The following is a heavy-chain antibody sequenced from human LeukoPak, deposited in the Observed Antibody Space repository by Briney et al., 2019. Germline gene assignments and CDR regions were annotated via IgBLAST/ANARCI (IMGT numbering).Heavy chain of an antibody. CDR1: GFTFSNYG. D-gene: IGHD3-22*01. CDR3: ARGSYDTSGYDFEY. V-gene: IGHV3-48*01. CDR2: ISSSSSPI. Sequence: QTGGSLRLSCAASGFTFSNYGMNWVRQAPGKGLEWVSYISSSSSPIYYADSVTGRFTISRDNAKNSLYLQMNSLRGEDTAVYYCARGSYDTSGYDFEYWGQGTLVTVSA. J-gene: IGHJ4*02.